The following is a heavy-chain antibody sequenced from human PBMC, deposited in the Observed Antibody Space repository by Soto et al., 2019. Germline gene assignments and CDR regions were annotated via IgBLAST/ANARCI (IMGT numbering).Heavy chain of an antibody. CDR3: AHRLELRAALEYNWFDP. J-gene: IGHJ5*02. V-gene: IGHV2-5*02. CDR1: GFSLSTSGVG. Sequence: QITLKESGPTLVKPTQTLTLTCTFSGFSLSTSGVGVGWIRQPPGKALEWLALIYWDDDKRYSPSLKSRLTITKATSKNQVVLTMTNMDPVDTATYYCAHRLELRAALEYNWFDPWGQGTLVTVSS. CDR2: IYWDDDK. D-gene: IGHD1-7*01.